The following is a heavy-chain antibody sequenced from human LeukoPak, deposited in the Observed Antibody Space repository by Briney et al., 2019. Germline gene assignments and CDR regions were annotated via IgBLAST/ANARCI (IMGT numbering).Heavy chain of an antibody. Sequence: VASVKVSCKASGYTFTSYYMHWVRQAPGQGLEWMGIINPSGGSTSYAQKFQGRVTVTRDTSTSTVYMELSSLRSEDTAVYYCARPGLSFSGSYSFDYWSQGTLVTVSS. V-gene: IGHV1-46*01. CDR2: INPSGGST. CDR1: GYTFTSYY. J-gene: IGHJ4*02. CDR3: ARPGLSFSGSYSFDY. D-gene: IGHD1-26*01.